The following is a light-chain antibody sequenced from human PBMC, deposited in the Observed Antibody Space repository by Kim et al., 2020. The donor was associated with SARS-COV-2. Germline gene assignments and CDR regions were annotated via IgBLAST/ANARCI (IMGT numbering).Light chain of an antibody. CDR1: SSDVGSYNL. CDR2: EVS. J-gene: IGLJ2*01. Sequence: QSALTQPASVSGSPGQSITISCTGTSSDVGSYNLVSWYQQHPGKAPKLMIYEVSKRPSGVSNRFTGSKSGNTDSLTLSGPQAEAEADYDFCSYAGSSTSVVCGGGTKL. CDR3: CSYAGSSTSVV. V-gene: IGLV2-23*02.